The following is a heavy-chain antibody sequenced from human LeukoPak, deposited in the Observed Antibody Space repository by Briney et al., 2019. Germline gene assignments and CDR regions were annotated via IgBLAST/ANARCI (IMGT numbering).Heavy chain of an antibody. J-gene: IGHJ6*02. CDR2: IYYSGST. CDR1: GGSISGYY. CDR3: ARSRYCSSTSCYEGAYYYYGMDV. D-gene: IGHD2-2*01. Sequence: SETLSLTCAVSGGSISGYYWSWIRQSPDKGLEWIGYIYYSGSTNYNPSLQSRVTISVDTSKNQFSLKLSSVTAADTAVYYCARSRYCSSTSCYEGAYYYYGMDVWGQGTTVTVSS. V-gene: IGHV4-59*01.